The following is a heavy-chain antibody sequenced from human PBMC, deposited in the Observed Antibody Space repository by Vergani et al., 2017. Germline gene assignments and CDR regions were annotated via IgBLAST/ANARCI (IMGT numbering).Heavy chain of an antibody. CDR3: AKDLRFWSGYYREYYYYYMDV. CDR1: GFTFSSYG. D-gene: IGHD3-3*01. Sequence: VQLLESGGGVVQPGRSLRLSCAASGFTFSSYGMHWVRQAPGKGLEWVAVISYDGSNKYYADSVKGRFTISRDNSKNTLYLQMNSLRAEDAAVYYCAKDLRFWSGYYREYYYYYMDVWGKGTTVTVSS. CDR2: ISYDGSNK. J-gene: IGHJ6*03. V-gene: IGHV3-30*18.